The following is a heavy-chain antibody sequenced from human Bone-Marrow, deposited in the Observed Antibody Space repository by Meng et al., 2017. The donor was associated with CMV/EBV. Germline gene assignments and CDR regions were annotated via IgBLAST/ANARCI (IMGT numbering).Heavy chain of an antibody. CDR3: ARERAYSSGLGLDYYYGMDV. CDR1: GYTFTSYY. J-gene: IGHJ6*02. CDR2: INPSGGST. Sequence: ASVKVSCKASGYTFTSYYMHWVRQAPGQGLEWMGIINPSGGSTSYAQKFQGRVTMTRDTSTSTVYMELSSLRAEDMAVYYCARERAYSSGLGLDYYYGMDVWGQGTTVTVSS. D-gene: IGHD6-19*01. V-gene: IGHV1-46*01.